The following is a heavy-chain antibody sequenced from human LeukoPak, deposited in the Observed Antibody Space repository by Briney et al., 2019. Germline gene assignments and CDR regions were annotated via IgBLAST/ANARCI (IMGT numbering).Heavy chain of an antibody. CDR1: GFTLSTYA. V-gene: IGHV3-23*01. CDR2: ISGCGGST. D-gene: IGHD3-22*01. CDR3: ARVLFSRYYDSALG. J-gene: IGHJ4*02. Sequence: TGGSLRLSCAASGFTLSTYAMSWVRQAPGKGLEWVSAISGCGGSTYYADSVKGRFSISRDNAKNTLYLQMNSLRAEDTAVYYCARVLFSRYYDSALGWGQGTLVTVSS.